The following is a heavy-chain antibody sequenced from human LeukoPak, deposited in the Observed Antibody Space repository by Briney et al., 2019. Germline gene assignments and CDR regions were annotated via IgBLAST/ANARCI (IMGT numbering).Heavy chain of an antibody. CDR3: ARDQIAAGDGYNHQIDY. J-gene: IGHJ4*02. Sequence: SQTLSLTCAISGDSVSSNSAAWNWIRQSPSRGLECLVRTYYMSNLYNDYAVSVKSPMTINPDKSKTQFSQQLNSVPPEDTAVYYCARDQIAAGDGYNHQIDYWGQGTLVTVSS. CDR2: TYYMSNLYN. CDR1: GDSVSSNSAA. V-gene: IGHV6-1*01. D-gene: IGHD5-24*01.